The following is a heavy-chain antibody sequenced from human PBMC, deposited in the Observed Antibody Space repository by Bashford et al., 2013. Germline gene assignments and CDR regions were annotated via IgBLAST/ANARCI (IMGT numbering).Heavy chain of an antibody. CDR3: ARLGIAPLRFLEWLGPYYFDY. J-gene: IGHJ4*02. V-gene: IGHV3-53*01. CDR1: GFTVSSNY. CDR2: IYSGGST. Sequence: GGPLRLSCAASGFTVSSNYMSWVRQAPGKGLEWVSVIYSGGSTYYADSFQGQVTISADKSISTAYLQWSSLKASDTAMYYCARLGIAPLRFLEWLGPYYFDYWGQGTLVTVSS. D-gene: IGHD3-3*01.